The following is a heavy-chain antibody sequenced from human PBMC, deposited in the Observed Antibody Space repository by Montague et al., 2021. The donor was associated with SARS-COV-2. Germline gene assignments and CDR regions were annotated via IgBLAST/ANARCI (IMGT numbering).Heavy chain of an antibody. V-gene: IGHV4-59*08. J-gene: IGHJ6*02. CDR3: ARHASYDYSKDLYYYYYYGMDV. Sequence: SETLSLTCTVSSGSISNYYWSWIRQPPGKGLEWIGFISHTESTNYNPSLESRVSISIDTSKSQFSLKLSSVTAADTAVYYCARHASYDYSKDLYYYYYYGMDVCGQGTTVTVSS. CDR1: SGSISNYY. CDR2: ISHTEST. D-gene: IGHD4-11*01.